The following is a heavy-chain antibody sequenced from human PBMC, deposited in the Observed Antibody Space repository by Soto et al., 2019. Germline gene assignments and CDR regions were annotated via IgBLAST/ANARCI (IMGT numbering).Heavy chain of an antibody. J-gene: IGHJ4*02. CDR3: ARGLAVAAA. CDR2: INHSGST. V-gene: IGHV4-34*01. D-gene: IGHD6-13*01. CDR1: GGSFSGYY. Sequence: SETLSLTCAVYGGSFSGYYWSWIRQPPGKGLEWIGEINHSGSTNYNPSLKSRVTISGDTSKNQFSLKLSSVTAADTAVYYGARGLAVAAAWGQGTLVTVSS.